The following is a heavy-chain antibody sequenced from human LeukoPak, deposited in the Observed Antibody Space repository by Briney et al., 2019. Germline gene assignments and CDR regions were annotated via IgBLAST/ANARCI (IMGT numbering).Heavy chain of an antibody. V-gene: IGHV1-69*05. CDR3: ARSFRPFNSATWFLSFDS. CDR2: IVPIFGTA. D-gene: IGHD3-10*01. CDR1: GGTFSSYA. J-gene: IGHJ4*02. Sequence: SVKVSCKASGGTFSSYAISWVRQAPGQGLEWMGGIVPIFGTANYAQKFQGRVTITTDESTSTAYMELSSLRSEDTAVYYCARSFRPFNSATWFLSFDSWGPGTLVTVSS.